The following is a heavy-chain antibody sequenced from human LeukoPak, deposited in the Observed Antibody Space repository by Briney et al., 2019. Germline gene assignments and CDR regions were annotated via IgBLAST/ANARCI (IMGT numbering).Heavy chain of an antibody. CDR1: GFTFSSYA. J-gene: IGHJ4*02. D-gene: IGHD3-10*01. Sequence: PGGSLRLSCAASGFTFSSYAMHWVRQAPGKGLEWAAVISYDGSNKYYADSVKGRFTISRDNSKNTLYLQMNNLRVEDTAIYYCAKGAGGSYGLYHFDYWGQGTLVTVSS. V-gene: IGHV3-30*04. CDR2: ISYDGSNK. CDR3: AKGAGGSYGLYHFDY.